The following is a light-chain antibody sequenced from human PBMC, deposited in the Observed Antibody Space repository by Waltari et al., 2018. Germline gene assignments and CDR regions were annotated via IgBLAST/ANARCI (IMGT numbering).Light chain of an antibody. V-gene: IGKV1-39*01. J-gene: IGKJ1*01. CDR1: QSVSSY. CDR2: AAS. Sequence: DIQMTQSPSSLSASVGDRVTITCRASQSVSSYLNWYQQKPGKAPRLLIYAASSLQSGVQSRFSGSGSGTDFALTISSLQPEDFATYYCQQSSSTPPWTFGQGTKVEIK. CDR3: QQSSSTPPWT.